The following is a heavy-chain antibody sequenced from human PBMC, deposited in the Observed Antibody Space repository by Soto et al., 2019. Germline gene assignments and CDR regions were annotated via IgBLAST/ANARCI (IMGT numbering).Heavy chain of an antibody. Sequence: ASVKVSCKASGYRYSDHAISRVRQAPGQGLEWMGWISASTRNTDQAQNFQGRVIMTLDTSTNTAYMELRSLRSDDTAVYYCVRCYCSVGSCYACWHFDLWGRGTLVTVSS. J-gene: IGHJ2*01. CDR2: ISASTRNT. CDR3: VRCYCSVGSCYACWHFDL. CDR1: GYRYSDHA. V-gene: IGHV1-18*01. D-gene: IGHD2-15*01.